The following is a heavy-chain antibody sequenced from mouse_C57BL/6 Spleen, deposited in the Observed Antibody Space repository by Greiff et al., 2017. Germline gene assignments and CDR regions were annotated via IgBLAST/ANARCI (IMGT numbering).Heavy chain of an antibody. CDR3: ARSGHYDYGVYAMDY. V-gene: IGHV1-54*01. D-gene: IGHD2-4*01. J-gene: IGHJ4*01. Sequence: QVQLQQSGAELVRPGTSVKVSCKASGYAFTNYLIEWVKQRPGQGLEWIGVINPGSGGTNYNEKFKGKATLTADKSSSTAYMQLSSLTSEDSAVYLCARSGHYDYGVYAMDYWGQGTSVTVSS. CDR1: GYAFTNYL. CDR2: INPGSGGT.